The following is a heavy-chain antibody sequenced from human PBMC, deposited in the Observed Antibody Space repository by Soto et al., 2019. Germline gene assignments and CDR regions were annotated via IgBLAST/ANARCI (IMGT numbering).Heavy chain of an antibody. J-gene: IGHJ4*02. V-gene: IGHV3-30*03. CDR1: GFAFSTYG. CDR2: TTSDGARI. CDR3: ARKNPGREWELPDY. Sequence: QVQLVESGGGVVQPGRSQRLSCAASGFAFSTYGMHWVRQAPGKGLEWVAVTTSDGARINYADSVKGRFTISRDNSRTTLYLQMNSLRIDDSAVYYCARKNPGREWELPDYWGQGTLVTVSS. D-gene: IGHD1-26*01.